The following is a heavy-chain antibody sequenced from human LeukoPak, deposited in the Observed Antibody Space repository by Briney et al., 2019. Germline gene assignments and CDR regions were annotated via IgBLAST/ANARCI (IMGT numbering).Heavy chain of an antibody. D-gene: IGHD6-19*01. V-gene: IGHV3-30*18. CDR2: ISYDGSNK. J-gene: IGHJ4*02. CDR1: GFTFSSYG. Sequence: PGRSLRLSCAASGFTFSSYGMHWVRQAPGKGLEWVAVISYDGSNKYYADSVKGRFTISRDNSKNTLYLQMNSLRAEDTAVYYCAKDRSSGWSPYYFDYWGQGTLVTVSS. CDR3: AKDRSSGWSPYYFDY.